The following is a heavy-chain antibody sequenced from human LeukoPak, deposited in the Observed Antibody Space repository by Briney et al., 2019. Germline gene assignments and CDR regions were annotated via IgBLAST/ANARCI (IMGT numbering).Heavy chain of an antibody. V-gene: IGHV4-31*03. D-gene: IGHD2-2*02. CDR2: IYYSGTT. CDR1: GGSISSGGYY. J-gene: IGHJ4*02. CDR3: ARTGTVVVPAAI. Sequence: SQTLSLTCTVSGGSISSGGYYWSWIRQHPGKGLEWIGCIYYSGTTYYNPSLKSRVAISVDTSKNQFPLKLSSVTAADTAVYYCARTGTVVVPAAIWGQGTLVTVSS.